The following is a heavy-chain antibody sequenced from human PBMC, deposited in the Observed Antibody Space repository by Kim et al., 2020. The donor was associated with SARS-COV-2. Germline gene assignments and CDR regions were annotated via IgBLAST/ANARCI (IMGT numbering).Heavy chain of an antibody. CDR3: ARKVCGGDCYEFYYGMDV. CDR1: GFTVSSNY. J-gene: IGHJ6*02. D-gene: IGHD2-21*02. Sequence: GGSLRLSCAASGFTVSSNYMSWVRQAPGKGLEWVSVIYSGGSTYYADSVKGRFTISRDNSKNTLYLQMNSLRAEDTAVYYCARKVCGGDCYEFYYGMDVWGQGTTVTVSS. CDR2: IYSGGST. V-gene: IGHV3-66*01.